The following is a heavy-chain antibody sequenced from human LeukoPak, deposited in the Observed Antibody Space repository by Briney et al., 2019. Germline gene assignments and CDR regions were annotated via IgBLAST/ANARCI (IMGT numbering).Heavy chain of an antibody. Sequence: GGSLRLSCAASGFTFSSYAMSWVRQAPGKGLEWVSSLSTSGVSTYYADSVKGRFTISRDNSKNTLYLQMNSLGAEDTAVYYCAKRGYCSGSSCYFQFDYWGQGTLVTVSS. CDR3: AKRGYCSGSSCYFQFDY. V-gene: IGHV3-23*01. CDR1: GFTFSSYA. D-gene: IGHD2-15*01. J-gene: IGHJ4*02. CDR2: LSTSGVST.